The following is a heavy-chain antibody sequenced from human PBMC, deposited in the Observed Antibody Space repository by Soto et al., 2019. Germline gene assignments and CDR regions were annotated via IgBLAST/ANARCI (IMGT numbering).Heavy chain of an antibody. CDR2: IIPIFGTA. Sequence: QVQLVQSGAEVKKPGSSVKVSCKASGGTFSSYAISWVRQAPGQGLEWMGGIIPIFGTANYAQKFQGRVTITADESTSTAYMELSSLRSEDTAVYYCARRGDGYNLGGYYYYGMDVWGQGTTVTVSS. CDR3: ARRGDGYNLGGYYYYGMDV. J-gene: IGHJ6*02. V-gene: IGHV1-69*01. D-gene: IGHD5-12*01. CDR1: GGTFSSYA.